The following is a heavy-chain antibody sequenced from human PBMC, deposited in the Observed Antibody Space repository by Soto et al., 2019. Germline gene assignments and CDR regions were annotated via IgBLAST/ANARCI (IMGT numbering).Heavy chain of an antibody. CDR2: IIPIFGTA. Sequence: SVKVSCKASGGTFSSYAISWVRQAPGQGLEWMGGIIPIFGTANYAQKFQGRVTITADESTSTAYMELSSLRSEDTAVYYCARNGPVIGGGDCYHFDYWGQGTLVTVSS. CDR3: ARNGPVIGGGDCYHFDY. V-gene: IGHV1-69*13. J-gene: IGHJ4*02. D-gene: IGHD2-21*02. CDR1: GGTFSSYA.